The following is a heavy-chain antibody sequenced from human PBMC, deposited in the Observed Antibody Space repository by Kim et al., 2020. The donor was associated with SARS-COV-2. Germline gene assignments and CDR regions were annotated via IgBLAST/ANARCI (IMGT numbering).Heavy chain of an antibody. CDR1: GFTFSSYS. CDR3: ARERSGYGWHYGMDG. V-gene: IGHV3-48*02. D-gene: IGHD5-12*01. J-gene: IGHJ6*02. CDR2: ISSSSSTI. Sequence: GGSLRLSCAASGFTFSSYSMNWVRQAPGKGLEWVSYISSSSSTIYYADSVKGRFTISRDNAKNSLYLQMNSLRDEDTAVYYCARERSGYGWHYGMDGWGQETTVTVSS.